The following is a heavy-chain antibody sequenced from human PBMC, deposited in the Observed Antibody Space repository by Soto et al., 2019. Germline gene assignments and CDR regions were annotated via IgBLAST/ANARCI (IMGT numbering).Heavy chain of an antibody. D-gene: IGHD3-9*01. V-gene: IGHV4-31*03. CDR1: GGSISSGGYY. Sequence: QVQLQESGPGLVKPSQTLSLTCTVSGGSISSGGYYWSWIRQHPGKGLEWIGYIYYSGSTYYNPSLKSRVTISVDTSKNQFSLKLSSVTAADTAVYYCASLSSPLRFDWPNEFDYWGQGTLVTVSS. J-gene: IGHJ4*02. CDR2: IYYSGST. CDR3: ASLSSPLRFDWPNEFDY.